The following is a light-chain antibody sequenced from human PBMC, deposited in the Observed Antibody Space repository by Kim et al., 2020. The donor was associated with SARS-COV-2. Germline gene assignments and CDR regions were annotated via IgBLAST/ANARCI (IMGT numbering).Light chain of an antibody. Sequence: LGQAVKITCQGDSLKTSYATWYQQKPGQAPVLVIYGKNNRPSGIPDRFSGSSSANTASLTITGAQAEDEADYYCSSRDTTNNHVVFGGGTQLTVL. V-gene: IGLV3-19*01. CDR2: GKN. CDR1: SLKTSY. CDR3: SSRDTTNNHVV. J-gene: IGLJ3*02.